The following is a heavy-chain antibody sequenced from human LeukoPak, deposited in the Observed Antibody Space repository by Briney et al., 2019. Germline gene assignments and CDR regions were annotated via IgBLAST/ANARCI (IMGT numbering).Heavy chain of an antibody. Sequence: PSETLFLTCTVSGYSISSGYYWGWIRQPPGKGLEWIGSIYHSGSTYYNPSLKSRVTISVDTSKNQFSLKLSSVTAADTAVYYCALRSSSHQRFDPWGQGTLVTVSS. CDR1: GYSISSGYY. J-gene: IGHJ5*02. CDR3: ALRSSSHQRFDP. CDR2: IYHSGST. V-gene: IGHV4-38-2*02. D-gene: IGHD6-13*01.